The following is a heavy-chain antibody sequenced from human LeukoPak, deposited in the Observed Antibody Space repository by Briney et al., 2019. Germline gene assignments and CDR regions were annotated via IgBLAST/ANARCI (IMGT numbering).Heavy chain of an antibody. D-gene: IGHD3-10*01. CDR2: INSNGDST. CDR3: ARDMYYGSGRHSPWFDP. CDR1: GFTFSNYA. V-gene: IGHV3-64*01. J-gene: IGHJ5*02. Sequence: GGSLRLSCAASGFTFSNYAMHWVRQAPGKGLEYVSGINSNGDSTYYANSVKGRFTISRDNSKNTVYLQIGSLRAEDMAVYYCARDMYYGSGRHSPWFDPWGQGTLVTVSS.